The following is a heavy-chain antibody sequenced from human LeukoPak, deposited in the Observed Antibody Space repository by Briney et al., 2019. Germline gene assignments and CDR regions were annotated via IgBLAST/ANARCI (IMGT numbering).Heavy chain of an antibody. Sequence: SETLSLTCTVSGGSISSYYWSWIRQPPGKGLEWIGEIYHSGSTNYNPFLKSRVTISVDKSKNQFSLKLSSVTAADTAVYYCARGGKWIQLWLPVYWGQGTLVTVSS. D-gene: IGHD5-18*01. V-gene: IGHV4-59*12. CDR3: ARGGKWIQLWLPVY. J-gene: IGHJ4*02. CDR1: GGSISSYY. CDR2: IYHSGST.